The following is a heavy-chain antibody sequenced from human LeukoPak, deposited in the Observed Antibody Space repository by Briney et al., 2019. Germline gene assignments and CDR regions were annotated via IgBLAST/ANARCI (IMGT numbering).Heavy chain of an antibody. Sequence: GGSLRLSCGASGFTFTTHWIHWVRQAPGKGLVWVSRIKPDGSDTNYADSVKGRFTISRDNAKNTVYLQMNSLRAEDTAVYYCARGKYGGYFIDYWGQGPWSLSPQ. CDR1: GFTFTTHW. CDR3: ARGKYGGYFIDY. CDR2: IKPDGSDT. V-gene: IGHV3-74*01. D-gene: IGHD5-12*01. J-gene: IGHJ4*02.